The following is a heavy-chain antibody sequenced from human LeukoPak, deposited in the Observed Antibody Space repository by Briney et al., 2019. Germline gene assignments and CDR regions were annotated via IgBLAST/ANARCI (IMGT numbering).Heavy chain of an antibody. Sequence: GGSLRLSCAASGFTFSDAWMTWVRQAPGKGLEWVGRIKSKVNGGTTDYAAPVKGRFTISRDDSKNTLYFQMNSLKTEDTAVYYCTALGYPQYFHHWGQGTPVTVSS. J-gene: IGHJ4*02. CDR3: TALGYPQYFHH. D-gene: IGHD2-15*01. V-gene: IGHV3-15*01. CDR1: GFTFSDAW. CDR2: IKSKVNGGTT.